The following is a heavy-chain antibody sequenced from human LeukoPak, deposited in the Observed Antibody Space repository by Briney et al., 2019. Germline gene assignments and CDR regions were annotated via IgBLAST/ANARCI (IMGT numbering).Heavy chain of an antibody. D-gene: IGHD2-2*01. J-gene: IGHJ6*03. CDR1: GGSISSGSYY. V-gene: IGHV4-61*02. Sequence: PSQTLSLTCTVSGGSISSGSYYWSWIRQPAGKGLEWIGRIYTSGSTNYNPSLKSRVTISVDTSKNQFSLKLSSVTAADTAVYYCARAPGGKIVVVPAAPAAGYYYYMDVWGKGTTVTVSS. CDR3: ARAPGGKIVVVPAAPAAGYYYYMDV. CDR2: IYTSGST.